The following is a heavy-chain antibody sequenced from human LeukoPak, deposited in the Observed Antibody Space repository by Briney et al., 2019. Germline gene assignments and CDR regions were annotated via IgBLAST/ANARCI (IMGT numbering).Heavy chain of an antibody. V-gene: IGHV1-8*01. J-gene: IGHJ4*02. CDR2: MNPNSGNT. CDR3: ARDPGSGYEEHFDY. Sequence: ASVKVSCKASGYTFTSYDINWVRQATGQGLEWMGWMNPNSGNTGYAQKFQGRVTMTRNTSINTAYMELSSLGSEDTAVYYCARDPGSGYEEHFDYWGQGTLVTVSS. D-gene: IGHD5-12*01. CDR1: GYTFTSYD.